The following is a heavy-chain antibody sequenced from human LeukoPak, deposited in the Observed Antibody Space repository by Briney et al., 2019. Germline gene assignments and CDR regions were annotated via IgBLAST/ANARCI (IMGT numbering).Heavy chain of an antibody. CDR2: ISGSGGST. D-gene: IGHD3-3*01. V-gene: IGHV3-23*01. CDR3: ALEYYDFWSGYYTGPYFDY. Sequence: GSLRLSCAASGFTFSSYAMSWVRQAPGKGLEWVSAISGSGGSTYYADSVKGRFTISRDNSKNTLYLQMNSLRAEDTAVYYCALEYYDFWSGYYTGPYFDYWGQGTLVTVSS. J-gene: IGHJ4*02. CDR1: GFTFSSYA.